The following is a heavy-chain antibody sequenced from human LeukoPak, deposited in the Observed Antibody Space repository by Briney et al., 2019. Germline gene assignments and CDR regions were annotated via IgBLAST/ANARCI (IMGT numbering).Heavy chain of an antibody. CDR3: ARMVDTAMVWDWYFDL. V-gene: IGHV1-46*01. J-gene: IGHJ2*01. CDR2: INPSGGST. CDR1: GYTFTSYY. Sequence: ASVKVSCKASGYTFTSYYMHWVRQAPGQGLEWMGIINPSGGSTSYAQKFQGRVTMTRDTSTSTVYMELSSLRSEDTAVYYCARMVDTAMVWDWYFDLWGRGTLVTVSS. D-gene: IGHD5-18*01.